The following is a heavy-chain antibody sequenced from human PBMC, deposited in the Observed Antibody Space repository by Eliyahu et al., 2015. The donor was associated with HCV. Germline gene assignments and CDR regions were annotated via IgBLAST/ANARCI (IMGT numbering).Heavy chain of an antibody. D-gene: IGHD3-10*01. CDR1: XFTXXKAW. J-gene: IGHJ6*03. V-gene: IGHV3-15*01. CDR2: IKSKTDGGTT. Sequence: EVQLVESGGGLVKPGGSLRLSCAXSXFTXXKAWMGWVRXAPGKGLXXIGRIKSKTDGGTTDYAAPVKGRFTISRDDSKSTLYLQMNSLKTEDTAVYYCTTGAPGGFDYYLDVWGQGTTVTVSS. CDR3: TTGAPGGFDYYLDV.